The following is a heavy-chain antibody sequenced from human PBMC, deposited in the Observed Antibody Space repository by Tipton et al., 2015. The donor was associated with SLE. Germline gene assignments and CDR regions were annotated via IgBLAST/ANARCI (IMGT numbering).Heavy chain of an antibody. CDR2: IYHSGST. CDR3: AKYTVGTMLDY. D-gene: IGHD5-12*01. CDR1: SFSISSGYY. J-gene: IGHJ4*02. Sequence: LRLSCAVSSFSISSGYYWGWIRQPPGKGLEWLGSIYHSGSTYYNPSLKSRVTIAVDMSKSQFSLRLRSETAADTAVYYCAKYTVGTMLDYWGPGMLVTVSS. V-gene: IGHV4-38-2*01.